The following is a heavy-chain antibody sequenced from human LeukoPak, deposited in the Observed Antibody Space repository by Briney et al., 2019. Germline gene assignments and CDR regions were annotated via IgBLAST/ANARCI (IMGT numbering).Heavy chain of an antibody. CDR3: ARWGGDGGYCSSTSCYDAFDI. D-gene: IGHD2-2*01. CDR2: IYPGDSDT. CDR1: GYSFTSYW. Sequence: GESLKISCKGSGYSFTSYWIGWVRQMPGKGLEWMGIIYPGDSDTRYSPSFQGQVTISADKSISTAYLQWSSLKASDTAMYYCARWGGDGGYCSSTSCYDAFDIWGQGTMVTVSS. J-gene: IGHJ3*02. V-gene: IGHV5-51*01.